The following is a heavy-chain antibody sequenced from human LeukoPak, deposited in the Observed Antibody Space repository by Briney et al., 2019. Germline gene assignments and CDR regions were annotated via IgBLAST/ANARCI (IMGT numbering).Heavy chain of an antibody. D-gene: IGHD3-22*01. CDR3: ARGARSSGYYYGPLY. Sequence: GGSLRLSCAASGFTFSSYSMNWVRQAPGKGLEWVSYISSSSSTIYYADSVKGRFTIFRDNAKNSLYLQMNSLRDEDTAVYYCARGARSSGYYYGPLYWGQGTLVAVSS. CDR2: ISSSSSTI. J-gene: IGHJ4*02. V-gene: IGHV3-48*02. CDR1: GFTFSSYS.